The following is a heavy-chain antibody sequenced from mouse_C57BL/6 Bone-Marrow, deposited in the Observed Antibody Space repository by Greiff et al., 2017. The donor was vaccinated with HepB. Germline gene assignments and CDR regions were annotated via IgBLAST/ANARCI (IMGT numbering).Heavy chain of an antibody. CDR1: GFSINSDCY. V-gene: IGHV3-3*01. D-gene: IGHD1-1*01. J-gene: IGHJ4*01. CDR3: ARDQGYYGSLYAMDY. CDR2: TFYSGIT. Sequence: VKVEESGPSLVRPSQTLSLTCTVTGFSINSDCYWIWIRQFPGNKLEYIGYTFYSGITYYNPSLESRTYITRDTSKNQFSLKLSSVTTEDTATYYCARDQGYYGSLYAMDYWGQGTSVTVSS.